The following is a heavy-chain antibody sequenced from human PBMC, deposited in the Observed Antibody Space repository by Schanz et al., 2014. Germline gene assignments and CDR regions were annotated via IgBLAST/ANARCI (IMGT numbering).Heavy chain of an antibody. CDR1: GFAFSVYG. Sequence: GQLLESGGGLIQPGGSLRLSCAASGFAFSVYGMHWVRQAPGKGPEWVAVIWSDGSTKYYADSVKGRFTISRENAKNSLYLQMNSLRAGDTAVYYCARVPYGSGSYWDYWGQGTLVTVSS. J-gene: IGHJ4*02. V-gene: IGHV3-33*01. D-gene: IGHD3-10*01. CDR3: ARVPYGSGSYWDY. CDR2: IWSDGSTK.